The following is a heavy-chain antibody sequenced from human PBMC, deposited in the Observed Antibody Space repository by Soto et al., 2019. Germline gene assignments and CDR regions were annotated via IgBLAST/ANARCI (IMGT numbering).Heavy chain of an antibody. CDR1: GYTFTSYA. J-gene: IGHJ6*02. V-gene: IGHV1-3*01. D-gene: IGHD2-15*01. Sequence: QVQLVQSGAEVKKPGASVKVSCKASGYTFTSYAMHWVRQAPGQRLEWMGWINAGNGNTKYSQKFQGRVTITRDTSASTDYMELSSLRSEDTAVYYCARDPSFTGMDVWGQGTTVTVSS. CDR2: INAGNGNT. CDR3: ARDPSFTGMDV.